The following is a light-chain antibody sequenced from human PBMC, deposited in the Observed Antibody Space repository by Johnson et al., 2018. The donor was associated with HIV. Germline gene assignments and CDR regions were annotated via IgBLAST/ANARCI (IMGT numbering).Light chain of an antibody. Sequence: QSILTQPPSVSAAPGQRVNISCSGHSSNIENYFVSWYQQLPGAAPRLLIYEDYKRPSGIPDRFSGSKSGTSATLGITGLQTGDEADYYCGTWDTSLSAGVFGPGTKVSVL. V-gene: IGLV1-51*02. CDR3: GTWDTSLSAGV. CDR2: EDY. J-gene: IGLJ1*01. CDR1: SSNIENYF.